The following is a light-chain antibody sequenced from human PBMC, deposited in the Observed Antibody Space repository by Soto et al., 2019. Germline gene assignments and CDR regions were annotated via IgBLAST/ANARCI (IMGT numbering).Light chain of an antibody. V-gene: IGKV1-5*01. CDR1: QSITRL. Sequence: DVHLTHSPSTLSAVVGDRVTITCRASQSITRLLAWYQQKPGKAPKLLIYDASSLESGVPSRFSGSGSGTEFALTISSLQPDDFATYYCQQYNSYCWTFGQGTKVDIK. CDR3: QQYNSYCWT. CDR2: DAS. J-gene: IGKJ1*01.